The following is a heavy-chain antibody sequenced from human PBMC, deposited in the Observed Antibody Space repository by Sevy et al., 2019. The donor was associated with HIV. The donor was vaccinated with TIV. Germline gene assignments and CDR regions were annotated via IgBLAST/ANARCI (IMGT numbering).Heavy chain of an antibody. CDR2: IDPSDSYT. J-gene: IGHJ6*02. V-gene: IGHV5-10-1*01. CDR1: GYSFTSYW. CDR3: AREYCCGGSCYSRYYYGMDV. Sequence: GESLKISCKGSGYSFTSYWISWVRQMPGKGLEWMGRIDPSDSYTNYSPSFQGHVTISADKSISTAYLQWSSLKASDTAMYDCAREYCCGGSCYSRYYYGMDVWGQGTTVTVSS. D-gene: IGHD2-15*01.